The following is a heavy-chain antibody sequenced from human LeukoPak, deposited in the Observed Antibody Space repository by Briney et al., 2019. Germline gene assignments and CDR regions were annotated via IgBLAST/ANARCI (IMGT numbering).Heavy chain of an antibody. Sequence: ASVKVSCTASGYSFTHYGIGWERQAPGQGLEWMGWISASNGHTDYAQNLQDRVTMTTDTSTSTVYMELSSLRSDDTAVYYCVASRSRWTAEYLQFWGWGTLVTVSS. D-gene: IGHD5-24*01. CDR2: ISASNGHT. CDR1: GYSFTHYG. V-gene: IGHV1-18*01. CDR3: VASRSRWTAEYLQF. J-gene: IGHJ1*01.